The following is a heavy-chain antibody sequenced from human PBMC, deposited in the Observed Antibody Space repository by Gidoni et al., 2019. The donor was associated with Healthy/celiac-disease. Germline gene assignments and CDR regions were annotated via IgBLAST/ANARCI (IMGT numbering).Heavy chain of an antibody. CDR3: ARGELLGAFDI. CDR1: GGSFSGYY. V-gene: IGHV4-34*01. CDR2: INHSGST. Sequence: QVQLQQWGAGLLKPSETLSLTCAAYGGSFSGYYWSWIRQPPGKGLEWIGEINHSGSTNYNPSLKSRVTISVDTSKNQFSLKLSSVTAADTAVYYCARGELLGAFDIWGQGTMVTVSS. D-gene: IGHD3-10*01. J-gene: IGHJ3*02.